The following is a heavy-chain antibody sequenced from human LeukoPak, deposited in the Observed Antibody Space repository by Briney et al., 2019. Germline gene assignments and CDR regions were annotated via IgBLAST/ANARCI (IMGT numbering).Heavy chain of an antibody. CDR2: ISYDGSNK. J-gene: IGHJ4*02. V-gene: IGHV3-30*18. D-gene: IGHD2-2*01. CDR1: GFTFSSYG. CDR3: AKEGYCSSTSCSPDY. Sequence: PGRSLRLSCAASGFTFSSYGMHWVRQAPGKGLEWVAVISYDGSNKYYADSVKGRFTISRDNSKNTLYLQMNSLRAEDTAVYYRAKEGYCSSTSCSPDYWGQGTLVTVSS.